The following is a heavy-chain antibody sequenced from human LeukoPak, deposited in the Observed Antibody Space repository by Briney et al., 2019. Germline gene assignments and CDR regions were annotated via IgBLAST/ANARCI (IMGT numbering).Heavy chain of an antibody. V-gene: IGHV3-23*01. D-gene: IGHD6-19*01. CDR2: ISGSGGST. CDR3: ARLGNSSGPPFDY. CDR1: GFTFSSYA. J-gene: IGHJ4*02. Sequence: GGSLRLSCAASGFTFSSYAMSWVLQAPGKGLEWVPAISGSGGSTYYADSVKGRFTISRDNSKNTLYLQMNSLRAEDTAVYYCARLGNSSGPPFDYWGQGTLVTVSS.